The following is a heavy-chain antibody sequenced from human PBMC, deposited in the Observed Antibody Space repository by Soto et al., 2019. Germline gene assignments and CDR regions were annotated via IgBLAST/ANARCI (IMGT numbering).Heavy chain of an antibody. CDR1: GFTFSSYG. J-gene: IGHJ4*02. Sequence: GGSLRLSCAASGFTFSSYGMHWVRQAPGKGLEWVAVIWYDGSNKYYADSVKGRFTISRDNSKNTLFLQMNSLRAEDTAVYYCARDIAYPGGYFDYWGQGTLVTVSS. CDR3: ARDIAYPGGYFDY. CDR2: IWYDGSNK. V-gene: IGHV3-33*01. D-gene: IGHD3-10*01.